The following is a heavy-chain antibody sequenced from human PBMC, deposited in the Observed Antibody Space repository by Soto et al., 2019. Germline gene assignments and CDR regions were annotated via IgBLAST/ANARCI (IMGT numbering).Heavy chain of an antibody. D-gene: IGHD2-15*01. J-gene: IGHJ4*02. CDR2: IYHSGSS. CDR3: ARDLVDNTVDYYLDS. V-gene: IGHV4-30-4*01. CDR1: SGSLSRGSYD. Sequence: TLSLASTVSSGSLSRGSYDWSWIRQPPWKGLEWIGYIYHSGSSQSNPSLKSRVTIYIDTSKNQFSLKLRSVTAADTAVYYCARDLVDNTVDYYLDSWGPGRMVTVSS.